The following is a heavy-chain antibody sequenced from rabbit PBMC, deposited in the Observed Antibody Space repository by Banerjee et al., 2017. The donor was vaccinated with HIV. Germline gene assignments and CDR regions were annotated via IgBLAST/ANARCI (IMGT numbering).Heavy chain of an antibody. CDR3: ARDRSGGGWYFNL. CDR2: IDTGRSGRT. V-gene: IGHV1S45*01. D-gene: IGHD4-1*01. J-gene: IGHJ4*01. CDR1: GFSFSSGYW. Sequence: EESGGDLVKPGGTLTLTCTASGFSFSSGYWLCWVRQAPGKGLEWIACIDTGRSGRTDYASWAKGRFTISKTSSTTVTLQMTSLTAADTATYFCARDRSGGGWYFNLWGPGTLVTVS.